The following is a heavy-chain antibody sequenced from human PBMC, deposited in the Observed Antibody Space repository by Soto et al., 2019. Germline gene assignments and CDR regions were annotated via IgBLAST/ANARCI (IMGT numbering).Heavy chain of an antibody. V-gene: IGHV1-69*02. Sequence: ASVKVSCKASGGTFSSYTITWVRQAPGQGLEWMGRIIPILGIANYAQKFQGRVTITADKTTSTAYMDLSSLRSEDTAVYFCARVTAPSLFDPWGQGTLVTVSS. CDR2: IIPILGIA. J-gene: IGHJ5*02. CDR3: ARVTAPSLFDP. D-gene: IGHD2-21*02. CDR1: GGTFSSYT.